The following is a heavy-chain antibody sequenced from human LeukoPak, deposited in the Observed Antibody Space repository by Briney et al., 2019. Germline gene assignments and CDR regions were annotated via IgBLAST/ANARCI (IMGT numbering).Heavy chain of an antibody. D-gene: IGHD3-22*01. Sequence: GGSLRLSCAASGFTVSSNYMSWVRQAPGKGLEWVSVIYSGGSTYYADSVKGRFTISRDNSKITLYLQMNSLRAEDTAVYYCARGEPYDTAEESAEYFQHWGQGTLVTVSS. J-gene: IGHJ1*01. CDR2: IYSGGST. V-gene: IGHV3-53*01. CDR1: GFTVSSNY. CDR3: ARGEPYDTAEESAEYFQH.